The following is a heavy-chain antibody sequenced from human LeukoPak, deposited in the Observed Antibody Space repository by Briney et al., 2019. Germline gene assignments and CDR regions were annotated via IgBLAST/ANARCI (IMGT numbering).Heavy chain of an antibody. Sequence: PSETLSLTCAVYGGSFSGYYWSWIRQPPGNGLEWIGEINHSGSTNYDPSLKSRVTISVDTSKNQFSLKLSSVTAADTAVYYCARWARGDIVVVPAAIEVSGWFDPWGQGTLVTVSS. CDR1: GGSFSGYY. V-gene: IGHV4-34*01. J-gene: IGHJ5*02. CDR3: ARWARGDIVVVPAAIEVSGWFDP. D-gene: IGHD2-2*01. CDR2: INHSGST.